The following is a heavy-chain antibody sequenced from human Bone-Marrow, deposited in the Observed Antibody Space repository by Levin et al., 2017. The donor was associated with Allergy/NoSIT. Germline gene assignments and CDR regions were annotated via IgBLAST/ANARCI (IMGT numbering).Heavy chain of an antibody. CDR3: ARDFEGQLNS. J-gene: IGHJ4*02. V-gene: IGHV3-21*06. D-gene: IGHD6-6*01. CDR2: ISSGSRYI. CDR1: GFTFSSYS. Sequence: PGGSLRLSCAASGFTFSSYSMNWVRQAPGKGLEWVSSISSGSRYIYYADSVKGRFTISRDDARNSLYLQINSLRAKDTALYYCARDFEGQLNSWGQGTLVTVSA.